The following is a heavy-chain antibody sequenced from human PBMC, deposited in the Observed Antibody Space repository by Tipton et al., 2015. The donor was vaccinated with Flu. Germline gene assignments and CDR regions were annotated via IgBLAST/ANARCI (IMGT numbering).Heavy chain of an antibody. V-gene: IGHV4-34*12. CDR2: IIHSGTT. Sequence: TLSLTCAVYGASFTGYYWTWIRQPPGKGLEWIGEIIHSGTTKYNPSLKSRVTISGDTSKNQFSLMLSSVTAADTAVYYCARRLGIRHWYLDLWGRGTLVTVSS. J-gene: IGHJ2*01. D-gene: IGHD7-27*01. CDR3: ARRLGIRHWYLDL. CDR1: GASFTGYY.